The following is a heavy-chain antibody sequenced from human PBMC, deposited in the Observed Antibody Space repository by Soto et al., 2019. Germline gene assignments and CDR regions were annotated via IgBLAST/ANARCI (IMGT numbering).Heavy chain of an antibody. D-gene: IGHD3-10*01. J-gene: IGHJ6*02. CDR1: GGSISSGGYY. CDR2: IYYSGST. Sequence: QVQLQEWGPGLVKPSQTLSLTCTVSGGSISSGGYYWSWIRQHPGKGLEWIGYIYYSGSTYYNPSFKSRVTISVDTSKYQFSLKLSSVTAADTAVYYCARGVWFGELLGGMDVWGQGTTVTVSS. V-gene: IGHV4-31*03. CDR3: ARGVWFGELLGGMDV.